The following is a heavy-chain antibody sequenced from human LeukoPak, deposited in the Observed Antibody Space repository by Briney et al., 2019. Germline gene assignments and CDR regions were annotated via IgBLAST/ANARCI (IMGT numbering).Heavy chain of an antibody. D-gene: IGHD1-26*01. J-gene: IGHJ5*02. Sequence: GGSLRLSCAASGFTFSSYGVHWVRQAPGKGLEWVAFIRYDGSNKYYADSVKGRFTISRDNSKNTLYLQMNSLRAEDTAVYYCARDVSRVAGRWFDPWGQGTLVTVSS. V-gene: IGHV3-30*02. CDR2: IRYDGSNK. CDR3: ARDVSRVAGRWFDP. CDR1: GFTFSSYG.